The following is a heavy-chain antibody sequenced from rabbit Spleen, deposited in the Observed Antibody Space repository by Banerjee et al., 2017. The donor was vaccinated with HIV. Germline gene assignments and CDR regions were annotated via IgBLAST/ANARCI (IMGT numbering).Heavy chain of an antibody. CDR1: GVSFSSSYY. D-gene: IGHD1-1*01. J-gene: IGHJ4*01. CDR2: IYSGGSVST. Sequence: QSLEESGGDLVKPGASLTLTCTASGVSFSSSYYMCWVRQAPGKGLECIACIYSGGSVSTYYANWAKGRFTISKTSSTTVTLQMTSLTAADTATYFCARDLVAVIGWNFNLWGPGTLVTVS. CDR3: ARDLVAVIGWNFNL. V-gene: IGHV1S40*01.